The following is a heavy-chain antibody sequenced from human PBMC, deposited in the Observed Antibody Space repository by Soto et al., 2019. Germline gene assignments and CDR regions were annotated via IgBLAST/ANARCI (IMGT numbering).Heavy chain of an antibody. CDR2: ISWNSGSI. Sequence: GGSLRLSCAASGFTFDDYAMHWVRQAPGKGLEWVSGISWNSGSIGYADSVKGRFTISRDNAKNSLYLQMNSLRAEDTALYYCAKDMGDYVPVKYFQHWGQGTLVTVSS. CDR1: GFTFDDYA. D-gene: IGHD4-17*01. V-gene: IGHV3-9*01. J-gene: IGHJ1*01. CDR3: AKDMGDYVPVKYFQH.